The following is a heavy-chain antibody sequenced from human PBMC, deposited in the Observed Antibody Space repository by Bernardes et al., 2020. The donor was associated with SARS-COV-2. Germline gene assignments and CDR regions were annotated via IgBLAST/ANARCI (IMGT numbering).Heavy chain of an antibody. D-gene: IGHD2-21*02. J-gene: IGHJ5*02. Sequence: SETLSLTCTVSGGSISSDYWSWIRQPAGKGLEWIGRIYSTGTTNYNPSLKSRVTMSVDTSKNQFSLKVTSVTAADTAVYYCARGDSYSFFDPWGQGTLVIVSS. CDR3: ARGDSYSFFDP. CDR2: IYSTGTT. V-gene: IGHV4-4*07. CDR1: GGSISSDY.